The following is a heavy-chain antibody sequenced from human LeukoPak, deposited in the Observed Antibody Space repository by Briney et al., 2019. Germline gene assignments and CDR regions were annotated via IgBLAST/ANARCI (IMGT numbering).Heavy chain of an antibody. D-gene: IGHD3-10*01. Sequence: GGSLRLSCAASGFTFDDYAMSWVRQAPGKGLEWVSAISGSGGSTYYADSVKGRFTISRDNSKNTLYLQMNSLRAEDTAVYYCAKDLRRITMVRGVIPWFDPWGQGTLVTVSS. J-gene: IGHJ5*02. V-gene: IGHV3-23*01. CDR2: ISGSGGST. CDR1: GFTFDDYA. CDR3: AKDLRRITMVRGVIPWFDP.